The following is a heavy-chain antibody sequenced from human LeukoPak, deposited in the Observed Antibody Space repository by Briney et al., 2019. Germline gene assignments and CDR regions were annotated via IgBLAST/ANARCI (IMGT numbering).Heavy chain of an antibody. V-gene: IGHV4-59*06. Sequence: SETLSLACTVSGGSISSYYWSWIRQPAGKGLEWIGYIYYSGSTYYNPSLKSRVTISVDTSKNQFSLTLSSVTAADTAVYYCARAQYSSGWYLDYWGQGTLVTVSS. D-gene: IGHD6-19*01. CDR3: ARAQYSSGWYLDY. CDR2: IYYSGST. CDR1: GGSISSYY. J-gene: IGHJ4*02.